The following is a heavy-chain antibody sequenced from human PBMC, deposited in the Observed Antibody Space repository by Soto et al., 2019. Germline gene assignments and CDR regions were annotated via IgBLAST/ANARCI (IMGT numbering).Heavy chain of an antibody. CDR3: TTAPINDY. CDR1: VFTFINAW. J-gene: IGHJ4*02. CDR2: IKSKTDGGTT. Sequence: KPGWSLRLSCASSVFTFINAWMSWVRQAPGKGLEWAGRIKSKTDGGTTDYAAPVKGRFTISRDDSKNTLYLQMNSLKTEDTAVYYCTTAPINDYWGQGTLVTVSS. D-gene: IGHD5-12*01. V-gene: IGHV3-15*01.